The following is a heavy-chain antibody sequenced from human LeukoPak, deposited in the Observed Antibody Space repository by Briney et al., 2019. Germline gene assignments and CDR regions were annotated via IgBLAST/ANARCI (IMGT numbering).Heavy chain of an antibody. V-gene: IGHV4-31*03. J-gene: IGHJ3*02. Sequence: SQTLSLTCTVSGGSISSGGYYWSWIRQHPGKGLEWIGYIYYSGSTYYNPSLKSRVTISVDTSKNQFSLKLGSVTAADTAVYYCASGGYCSSTSCYTDHDAFDIWGQGTMVTVSS. CDR2: IYYSGST. D-gene: IGHD2-2*02. CDR3: ASGGYCSSTSCYTDHDAFDI. CDR1: GGSISSGGYY.